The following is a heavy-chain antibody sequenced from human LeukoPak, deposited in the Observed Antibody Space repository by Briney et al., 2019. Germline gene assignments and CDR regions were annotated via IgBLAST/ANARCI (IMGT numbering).Heavy chain of an antibody. J-gene: IGHJ4*02. CDR2: ISGSGGST. D-gene: IGHD2-21*02. CDR3: AKDLCGGDRYPVDY. CDR1: GFTFSSYA. Sequence: GGSLRLSCAVSGFTFSSYAMSWVRQAPGKGLEWVSAISGSGGSTYYADSVKGRFTISRDNSKNTLYLQMNSLRAEDTAVYYCAKDLCGGDRYPVDYWGQGTLVTVSS. V-gene: IGHV3-23*01.